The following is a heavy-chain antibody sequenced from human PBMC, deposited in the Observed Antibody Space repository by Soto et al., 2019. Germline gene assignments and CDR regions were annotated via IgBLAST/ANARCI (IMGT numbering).Heavy chain of an antibody. D-gene: IGHD3-10*01. CDR3: ARFYYGSGSYYNPAFDI. Sequence: GASVKVSCKASGYTFTSYDINWVRQATGQGLEWMGWMNPNSGNTGYAQKFQGRVTMTRNTSISTAYMELRSLRSDDTAVYYCARFYYGSGSYYNPAFDIWGQGTMVTVSS. J-gene: IGHJ3*02. CDR1: GYTFTSYD. V-gene: IGHV1-8*01. CDR2: MNPNSGNT.